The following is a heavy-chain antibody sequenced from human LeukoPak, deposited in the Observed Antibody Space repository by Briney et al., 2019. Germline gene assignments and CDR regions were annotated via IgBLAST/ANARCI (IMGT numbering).Heavy chain of an antibody. Sequence: SVKVSCKASGGTFSSYAISWVRQAPGQGLEWMGGIIPIFGTANYAQKFQGRVTITADESTSTAYMELSSLRSEDTAVYYCARTTTASSSKRHRLYYYYYMDVWGKGTTVTISS. J-gene: IGHJ6*03. V-gene: IGHV1-69*13. CDR2: IIPIFGTA. CDR1: GGTFSSYA. CDR3: ARTTTASSSKRHRLYYYYYMDV. D-gene: IGHD4-11*01.